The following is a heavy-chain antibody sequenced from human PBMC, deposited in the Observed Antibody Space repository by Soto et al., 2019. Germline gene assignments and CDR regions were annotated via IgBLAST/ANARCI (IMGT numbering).Heavy chain of an antibody. Sequence: PGGSLRLSCVASGFPFINYGMHWVRQAPGKGLEWVTYISYDGSNKYYADSVKGRFTISRDNSKNTLYLEMNSLTTEDTAVYYCAKTRTIFGVVPRHYLDYWGQGSLVTVSS. D-gene: IGHD3-3*01. CDR1: GFPFINYG. J-gene: IGHJ4*02. V-gene: IGHV3-30*18. CDR3: AKTRTIFGVVPRHYLDY. CDR2: ISYDGSNK.